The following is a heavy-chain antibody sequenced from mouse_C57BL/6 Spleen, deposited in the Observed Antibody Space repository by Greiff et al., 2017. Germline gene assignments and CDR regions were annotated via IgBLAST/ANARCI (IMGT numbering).Heavy chain of an antibody. Sequence: QVQLQQSGAELVRPGTSVKVSCKASGYAFTNYLIEWVKQRPGQGLEWIGVINPGSGGTNYNEKFKGKATLTADKSSSTAYMQLSSLTSEDSAVYFGARSPAYYSDYGYFDVWGTGTTVTVSA. CDR3: ARSPAYYSDYGYFDV. CDR2: INPGSGGT. CDR1: GYAFTNYL. D-gene: IGHD2-12*01. J-gene: IGHJ1*03. V-gene: IGHV1-54*01.